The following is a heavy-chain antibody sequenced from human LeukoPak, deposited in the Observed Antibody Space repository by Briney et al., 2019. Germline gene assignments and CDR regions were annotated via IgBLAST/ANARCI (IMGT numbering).Heavy chain of an antibody. V-gene: IGHV4-39*07. Sequence: SETLSLTCTVSGGSISSSSYYWGWIRQPPGKGLEWIGSIYYSGSTHYNPSLKSRVTISVDTSKNQFSLKPSSVTAADTAVYYCARAVRGVMYYYYYMDVWGKGTTVTVSS. CDR2: IYYSGST. D-gene: IGHD3-10*01. J-gene: IGHJ6*03. CDR3: ARAVRGVMYYYYYMDV. CDR1: GGSISSSSYY.